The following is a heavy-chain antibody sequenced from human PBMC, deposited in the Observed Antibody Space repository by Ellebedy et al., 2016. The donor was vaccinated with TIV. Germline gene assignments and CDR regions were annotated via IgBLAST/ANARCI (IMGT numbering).Heavy chain of an antibody. Sequence: ASVKVSCKASGYTFTSYYMHWVRQAPGQGLEWMGIINPSGGSTSYAQKFQGRVTMTRDTSTSTVYMELSSLRSEDTAVYCCARDLSQIVVVPAAISYFDYWGQGTLVTVSS. D-gene: IGHD2-2*01. J-gene: IGHJ4*02. CDR3: ARDLSQIVVVPAAISYFDY. V-gene: IGHV1-46*01. CDR1: GYTFTSYY. CDR2: INPSGGST.